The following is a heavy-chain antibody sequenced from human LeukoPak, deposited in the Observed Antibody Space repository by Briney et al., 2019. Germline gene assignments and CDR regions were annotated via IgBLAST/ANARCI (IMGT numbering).Heavy chain of an antibody. CDR3: ARELYYGSGNYYNTFDY. CDR2: TCYRSTWSN. Sequence: SQTLSLTCAISGDSVRTNSAGWSWIRQSPSRGLEWLGRTCYRSTWSNDYAISLKSRIIIKPDTSKNQFSLQLNSVTPEDTAVYYCARELYYGSGNYYNTFDYWARESWSPSP. J-gene: IGHJ4*02. V-gene: IGHV6-1*01. CDR1: GDSVRTNSAG. D-gene: IGHD3-10*01.